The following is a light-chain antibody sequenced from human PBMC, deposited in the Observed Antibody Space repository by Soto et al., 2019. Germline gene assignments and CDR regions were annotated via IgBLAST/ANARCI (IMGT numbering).Light chain of an antibody. J-gene: IGKJ5*01. CDR3: QQLFRYPLA. Sequence: DVQLTQSPSFLSASVGDRVTINCRASQGISNYLAWYQQKPGKAPKLLIYTASILESGVPSRFTGSGSGTDFTLTINSLQPEDFATYHCQQLFRYPLAFGQGTRLEMK. CDR1: QGISNY. CDR2: TAS. V-gene: IGKV1-9*01.